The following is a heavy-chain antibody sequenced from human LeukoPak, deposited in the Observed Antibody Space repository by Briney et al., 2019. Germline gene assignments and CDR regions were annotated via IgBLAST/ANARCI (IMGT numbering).Heavy chain of an antibody. CDR3: ARVVVPQSFDY. J-gene: IGHJ4*02. D-gene: IGHD2-2*01. CDR1: GGSVSSGSYY. V-gene: IGHV4-39*01. Sequence: SETLSLTCTVSGGSVSSGSYYWGWIRQPPGKGLEWIGSIYYSGSTYYNPSLKSRVTISVDTSKNQFSLKLSSVTAADTAVYYCARVVVPQSFDYWGQGTLVTVSS. CDR2: IYYSGST.